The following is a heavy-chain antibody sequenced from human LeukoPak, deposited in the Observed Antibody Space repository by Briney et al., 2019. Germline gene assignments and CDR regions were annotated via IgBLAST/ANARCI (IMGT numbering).Heavy chain of an antibody. CDR1: GFTFSSYA. Sequence: PGGSLRLSCAASGFTFSSYAMSWVRQAPGKGLEWVSAISGSGGSTYYADSVKGWFTISRDNSKNTLYLQMNSLRAEDTAVYYCAKVQYCSSTSCEEGDYWGQGTLVTVSS. V-gene: IGHV3-23*01. J-gene: IGHJ4*02. CDR2: ISGSGGST. D-gene: IGHD2-2*01. CDR3: AKVQYCSSTSCEEGDY.